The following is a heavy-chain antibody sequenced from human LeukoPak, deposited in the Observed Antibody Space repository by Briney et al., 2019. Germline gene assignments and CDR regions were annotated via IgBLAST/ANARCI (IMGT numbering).Heavy chain of an antibody. CDR2: IFYSGST. Sequence: SETLSLTCTVSGGSISSGHCYWTWIRQRPGRGLEWIGYIFYSGSTYYNPSLKSRITISVDTSKNQFSLKLSSVTAADTAVYYCARVLGNSAFDIWGQGTMVTVSS. J-gene: IGHJ3*02. CDR1: GGSISSGHCY. CDR3: ARVLGNSAFDI. D-gene: IGHD3-16*01. V-gene: IGHV4-30-4*08.